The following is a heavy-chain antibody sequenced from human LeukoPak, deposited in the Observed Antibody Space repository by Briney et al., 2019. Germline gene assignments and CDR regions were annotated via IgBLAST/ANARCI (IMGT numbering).Heavy chain of an antibody. CDR3: ARLSGESTIYDY. Sequence: GRSLRLSCAASGFTFSSYGMHWVRQAPGKGLEWVAVISYDGSNKYYADSVKGRFIISRDNGRNSLSLQMDSLRVDDTAVYYCARLSGESTIYDYWGQGTLVTVS. V-gene: IGHV3-30*03. CDR1: GFTFSSYG. J-gene: IGHJ4*02. D-gene: IGHD2/OR15-2a*01. CDR2: ISYDGSNK.